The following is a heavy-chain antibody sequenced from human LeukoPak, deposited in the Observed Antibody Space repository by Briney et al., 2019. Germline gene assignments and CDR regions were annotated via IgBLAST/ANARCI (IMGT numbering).Heavy chain of an antibody. CDR3: ARDKTRITIFGVVIPPDY. V-gene: IGHV4-31*03. CDR2: IYYSGST. Sequence: SQTLSLTCTVSGGSISSGGYYWSWIRQHPGKGLEWIGYIYYSGSTYYNPSLKSRVTISVDTSKNQFSLKLSSVTAADTAVYYCARDKTRITIFGVVIPPDYWGQGTLVTVSS. CDR1: GGSISSGGYY. J-gene: IGHJ4*02. D-gene: IGHD3-3*01.